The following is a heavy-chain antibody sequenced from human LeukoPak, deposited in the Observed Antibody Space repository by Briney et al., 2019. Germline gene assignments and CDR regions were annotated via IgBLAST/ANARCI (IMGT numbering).Heavy chain of an antibody. CDR2: IYYSGST. V-gene: IGHV4-39*01. CDR3: ARPGDYYDSSGPHDAFDI. Sequence: SETLSLTCTVSGGSISSSSYYWGWIRQPPGTGLEWIGSIYYSGSTYYNPSLKSRVTISVDTSKNQFSLKLSSVTAADTAVYYCARPGDYYDSSGPHDAFDIWGQGTMVTVSS. CDR1: GGSISSSSYY. J-gene: IGHJ3*02. D-gene: IGHD3-22*01.